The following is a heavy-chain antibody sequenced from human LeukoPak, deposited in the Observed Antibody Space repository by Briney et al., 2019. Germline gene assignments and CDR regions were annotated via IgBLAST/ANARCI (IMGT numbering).Heavy chain of an antibody. CDR2: IYYSGSI. J-gene: IGHJ6*03. V-gene: IGHV4-59*01. CDR3: ASGATSWAHMDV. CDR1: GGSMSSSY. D-gene: IGHD3-16*01. Sequence: SETLSLTCTVSGGSMSSSYWSWTRQPPGKGLEWIGYIYYSGSINYNPSLKSRVTISVDTSKNQFSLKLSSVTAADTAVYYCASGATSWAHMDVWGEGTTVTVSS.